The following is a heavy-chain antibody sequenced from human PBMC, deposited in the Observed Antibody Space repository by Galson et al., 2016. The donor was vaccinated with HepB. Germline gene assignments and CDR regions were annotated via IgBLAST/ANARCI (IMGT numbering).Heavy chain of an antibody. CDR2: VKSKPDGGTT. CDR3: TTWYTTSSQFHYYYYGMDV. CDR1: GFTFSHAW. J-gene: IGHJ6*02. Sequence: SLRLSCAASGFTFSHAWMSWVRQAPGKGLEWVGRVKSKPDGGTTDYAAPVKGRFTISRDDSKNTLNLQMNSLKTKDTAVYYCTTWYTTSSQFHYYYYGMDVWGQGTTVTVSS. V-gene: IGHV3-15*01. D-gene: IGHD1-1*01.